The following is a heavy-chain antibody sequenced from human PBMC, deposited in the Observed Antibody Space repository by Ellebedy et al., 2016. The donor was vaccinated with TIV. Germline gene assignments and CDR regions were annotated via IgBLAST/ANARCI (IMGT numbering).Heavy chain of an antibody. CDR1: GFTFSDYT. D-gene: IGHD2-15*01. J-gene: IGHJ4*02. CDR2: ISTSGIST. Sequence: PGGSLRLSCSASGFTFSDYTMHWVRLAPGEGLEYVSTISTSGISTFYADSVKGRFTISRDNSKNTLYLQVSSLRAEDTAVYYCVKGGGSSNWDTFDYWGQGTLVSVSS. CDR3: VKGGGSSNWDTFDY. V-gene: IGHV3-64D*06.